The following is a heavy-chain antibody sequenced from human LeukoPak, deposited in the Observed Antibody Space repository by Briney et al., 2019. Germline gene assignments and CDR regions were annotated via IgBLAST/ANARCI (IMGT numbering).Heavy chain of an antibody. CDR2: IYYSGST. V-gene: IGHV4-39*01. CDR3: ARLRVAEIDY. Sequence: PSETLSLTCTVSGGSISSSSYYWGWIRQPPGKGLEWIGSIYYSGSTYYNPSLKSRVTISVDTSKNQFSLKLSSVTAADTAVYYCARLRVAEIDYWSQGTLVTVSS. CDR1: GGSISSSSYY. D-gene: IGHD2-15*01. J-gene: IGHJ4*02.